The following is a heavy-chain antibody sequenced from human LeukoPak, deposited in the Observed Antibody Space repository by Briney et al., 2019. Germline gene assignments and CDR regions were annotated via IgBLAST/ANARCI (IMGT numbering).Heavy chain of an antibody. CDR2: INASGGAT. Sequence: GGSLRLSCAASGFTFSNYIMTWVRQAPGKGLFWVSTINASGGATYYADSVRGRFAISRDNSRDTLYLQVYNLRAEDTAVYYCARARIDYWDQGTLVTVTS. CDR1: GFTFSNYI. D-gene: IGHD1-14*01. V-gene: IGHV3-23*01. CDR3: ARARIDY. J-gene: IGHJ4*02.